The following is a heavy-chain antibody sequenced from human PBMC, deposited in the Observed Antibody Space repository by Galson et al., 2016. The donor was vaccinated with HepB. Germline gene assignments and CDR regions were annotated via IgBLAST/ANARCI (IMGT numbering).Heavy chain of an antibody. CDR3: ARSNDTYYYDSRVYYKDVMDV. CDR2: IYPGDSDT. V-gene: IGHV5-51*01. J-gene: IGHJ6*02. D-gene: IGHD3-22*01. CDR1: GYTFTTNW. Sequence: QSGAEVKKPGESLKISCKGSGYTFTTNWIGWVRQMPGKGLEWMGIIYPGDSDTTYSPPFHGQVTISADKSISTAYLQWSSLKASDTAMYYCARSNDTYYYDSRVYYKDVMDVWGQGTTVTGSS.